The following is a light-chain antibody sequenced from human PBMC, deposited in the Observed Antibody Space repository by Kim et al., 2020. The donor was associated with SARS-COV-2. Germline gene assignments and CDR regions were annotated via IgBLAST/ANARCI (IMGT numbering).Light chain of an antibody. CDR2: DAS. CDR3: QQYSRNWA. V-gene: IGKV1-5*01. CDR1: QNINKC. J-gene: IGKJ1*01. Sequence: SSSVGDRVTITCRASQNINKCLARYQQKPGKAPKLLVYDASTLDRGVPSRFSGSGSVTVFTLTIDSLQSDDFATYHCQQYSRNWAFGQGTKVDIK.